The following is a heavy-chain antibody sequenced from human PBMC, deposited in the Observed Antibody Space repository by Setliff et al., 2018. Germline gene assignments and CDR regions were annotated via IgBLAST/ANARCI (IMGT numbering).Heavy chain of an antibody. CDR1: GFSFSGYA. Sequence: GGSLRLSCAASGFSFSGYAMSWVRQAPGKGLEWVSSIIGSGISTYYADSVQGRFTISRDNHKNTLHLQMNSLRVEDTAIYYCAKSPHDFWSGRVFFDYWGQGILVTVSS. D-gene: IGHD3-3*01. CDR3: AKSPHDFWSGRVFFDY. J-gene: IGHJ4*01. CDR2: IIGSGIST. V-gene: IGHV3-23*01.